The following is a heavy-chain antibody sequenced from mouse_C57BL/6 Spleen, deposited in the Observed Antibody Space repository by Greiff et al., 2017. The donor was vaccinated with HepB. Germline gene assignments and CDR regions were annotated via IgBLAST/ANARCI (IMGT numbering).Heavy chain of an antibody. Sequence: VQLQQSGPELVKPGASVKISCKASGYAFSSSWMNWVKQRPGKGLEWIGRIYPGDGDTNYNGKFKGKATLTADKSSSTAYMQLSSLTSEDSAVYFCAGLLLRSTFFDYWGQGTTLTVSS. CDR1: GYAFSSSW. D-gene: IGHD1-1*01. J-gene: IGHJ2*01. CDR2: IYPGDGDT. V-gene: IGHV1-82*01. CDR3: AGLLLRSTFFDY.